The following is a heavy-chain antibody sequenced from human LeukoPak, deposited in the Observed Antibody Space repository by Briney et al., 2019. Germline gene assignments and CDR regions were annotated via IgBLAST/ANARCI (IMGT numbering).Heavy chain of an antibody. CDR2: ISDSGGTT. V-gene: IGHV3-23*01. J-gene: IGHJ5*02. CDR3: AKLTRGYCSSTACPNWFDP. CDR1: GFTFSSYA. D-gene: IGHD2-2*01. Sequence: GGSLRLSCAASGFTFSSYAMSWVRHAPGEGLEWVSAISDSGGTTYYADSVKGRFTISGDNSKNTLYLQMNSLRGEDTAVYYCAKLTRGYCSSTACPNWFDPWGQGTLVTVSS.